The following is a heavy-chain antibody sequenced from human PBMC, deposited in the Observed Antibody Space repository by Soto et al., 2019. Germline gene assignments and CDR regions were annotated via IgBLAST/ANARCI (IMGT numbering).Heavy chain of an antibody. CDR2: ISAYNGNT. V-gene: IGHV1-18*01. Sequence: ASVKVSCKASGYTFTSYGISWVRQAPGQGLDWMGWISAYNGNTNYAQKLQGRVTMTTDTSTSTAYMELRSLRSDDTAVYYCARDIVVVPAAIGRALNMDVWGKGTTVTVSS. CDR1: GYTFTSYG. D-gene: IGHD2-2*02. CDR3: ARDIVVVPAAIGRALNMDV. J-gene: IGHJ6*03.